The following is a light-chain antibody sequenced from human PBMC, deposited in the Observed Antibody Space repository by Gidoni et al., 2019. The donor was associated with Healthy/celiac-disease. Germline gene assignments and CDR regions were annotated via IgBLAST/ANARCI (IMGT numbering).Light chain of an antibody. CDR3: QQYGSSFT. Sequence: EIVLTQSPGTLSFSPGERATLSCRASQSVSSSYLAWYQQKPGQAPRLLIYGASSRATGIPDRFSGSGSGTDFTLTISRLEPEDFAVYYCQQYGSSFTFXPXTKVDIK. CDR1: QSVSSSY. CDR2: GAS. V-gene: IGKV3-20*01. J-gene: IGKJ3*01.